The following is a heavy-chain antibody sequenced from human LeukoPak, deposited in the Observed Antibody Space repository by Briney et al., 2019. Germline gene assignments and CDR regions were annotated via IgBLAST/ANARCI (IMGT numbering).Heavy chain of an antibody. D-gene: IGHD3-22*01. J-gene: IGHJ4*02. V-gene: IGHV3-13*01. CDR1: GFTFSSYD. CDR3: VRVDYDSSGYYYSY. CDR2: IGTAGDT. Sequence: GGSLRLSCAASGFTFSSYDMHWVRQATGKGLEWVSAIGTAGDTYYPGSVKGRFTISRENAKNSLYLQMNCVRAGDSGVYYCVRVDYDSSGYYYSYWGQGTLVTVST.